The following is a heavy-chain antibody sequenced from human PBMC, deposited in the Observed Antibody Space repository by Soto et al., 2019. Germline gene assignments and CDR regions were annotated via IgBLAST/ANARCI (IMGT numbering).Heavy chain of an antibody. V-gene: IGHV1-69*13. CDR2: IIPIFGTA. CDR3: ARDERVDFWSGFSTSGYCGMEV. Sequence: SVKVSCKASGGTFSSYAISWVRQAPGQGLEWMGGIIPIFGTANYAQKFQGRVTITADESTSTAYMELSSLRSEDTAVYYCARDERVDFWSGFSTSGYCGMEVWGQGPSVTSP. J-gene: IGHJ6*02. D-gene: IGHD3-3*01. CDR1: GGTFSSYA.